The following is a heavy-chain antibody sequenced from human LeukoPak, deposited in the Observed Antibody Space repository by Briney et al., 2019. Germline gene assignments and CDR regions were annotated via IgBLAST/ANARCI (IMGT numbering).Heavy chain of an antibody. CDR2: IYYSGST. J-gene: IGHJ6*03. CDR3: ASAATPSSGWYRAPYYYYMDV. Sequence: SETLSLTCTVSGVSISSYYWSWIRQPPGKGLEWIGYIYYSGSTNYNPSLKSRVTISVDTSKNQFSLKLSSVTAADTAVYYCASAATPSSGWYRAPYYYYMDVWGKGTTVTVSS. V-gene: IGHV4-59*01. D-gene: IGHD6-19*01. CDR1: GVSISSYY.